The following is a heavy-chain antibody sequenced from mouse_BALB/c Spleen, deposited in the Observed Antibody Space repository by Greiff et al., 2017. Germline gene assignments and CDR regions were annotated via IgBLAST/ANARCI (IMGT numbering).Heavy chain of an antibody. CDR2: IYPGNVNT. D-gene: IGHD1-2*01. J-gene: IGHJ2*01. CDR1: GYTFTSYY. Sequence: VQLQQSGPELVKPGASVRISCKASGYTFTSYYIHWVKQRPGQGLEWIGWIYPGNVNTKYNEKFKGKATLTADKSSSTAYMQLSSLTSEDSAVYFCARDGDYGYPFDYWGQGTTLTVSS. CDR3: ARDGDYGYPFDY. V-gene: IGHV1S56*01.